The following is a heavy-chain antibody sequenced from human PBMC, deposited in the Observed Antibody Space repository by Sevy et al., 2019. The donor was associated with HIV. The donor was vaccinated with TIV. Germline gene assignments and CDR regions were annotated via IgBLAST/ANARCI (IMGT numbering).Heavy chain of an antibody. J-gene: IGHJ4*02. CDR2: IYYSGST. V-gene: IGHV4-59*01. Sequence: SETLSLTCTVSGGSISSYFWNWIRQPPGKGLEWIGYIYYSGSTYYNPSLKSRVTISVDTSKNQLSLKLISVTAADSAVYYCATMASGRNYFDFWGQGTLVTVSS. D-gene: IGHD3-10*01. CDR3: ATMASGRNYFDF. CDR1: GGSISSYF.